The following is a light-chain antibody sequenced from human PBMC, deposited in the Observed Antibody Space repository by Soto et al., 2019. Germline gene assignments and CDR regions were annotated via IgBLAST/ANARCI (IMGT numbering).Light chain of an antibody. CDR2: DVT. Sequence: QSALTQPRSVSGSPGQSVTIPCTGTSSDVGGYNYVSWYQQQPGKAPKFMIFDVTKRPSGVPDRFSGSKSGNTASLIIFVLQAEDEADYYCCSYAGSFTWVFGAGTKLTVL. J-gene: IGLJ3*02. CDR3: CSYAGSFTWV. CDR1: SSDVGGYNY. V-gene: IGLV2-11*01.